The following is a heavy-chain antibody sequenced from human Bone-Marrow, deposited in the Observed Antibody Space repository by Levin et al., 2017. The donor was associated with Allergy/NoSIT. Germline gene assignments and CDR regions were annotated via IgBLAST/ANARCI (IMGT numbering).Heavy chain of an antibody. CDR1: GFTFRTYG. CDR3: AKDHYTMGIVDPGDY. J-gene: IGHJ4*02. V-gene: IGHV3-30*18. D-gene: IGHD2-2*02. Sequence: TGGSLRLSCAASGFTFRTYGMHWVRQAPGKGLEWVAVISKDGSNQHYADFVKGRFTISRDNSRNTLYLQMDSLRTEDTAVYYCAKDHYTMGIVDPGDYWGQGTLVIVSS. CDR2: ISKDGSNQ.